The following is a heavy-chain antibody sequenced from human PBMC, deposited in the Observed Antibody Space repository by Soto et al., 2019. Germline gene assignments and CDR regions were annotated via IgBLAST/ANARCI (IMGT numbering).Heavy chain of an antibody. J-gene: IGHJ5*02. CDR3: AREFEQQLVLGWFDP. CDR1: GYTFTSYD. Sequence: QVQLVQSGAEVKKPGASVKVSCRASGYTFTSYDINWVRQATGQGLEWMGWMNPNSGNTGYAQKFQGRVTMTRNTSISTAYMELSSLRSEDTAVYYCAREFEQQLVLGWFDPWGQGTLVTVSS. V-gene: IGHV1-8*01. CDR2: MNPNSGNT. D-gene: IGHD6-13*01.